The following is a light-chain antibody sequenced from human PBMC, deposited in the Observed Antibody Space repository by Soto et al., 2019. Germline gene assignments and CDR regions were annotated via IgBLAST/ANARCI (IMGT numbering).Light chain of an antibody. V-gene: IGKV3-11*01. CDR1: QSVSSY. Sequence: VVLTQAPATLSLSPGEIATLSCSASQSVSSYLAWYHQKPGQATRLLIYDASKRATGIPARFSGSGSGTDFTLSISSLEPEDFAIYYCQPRRHRPPLLTFAHGTRLAIK. J-gene: IGKJ5*01. CDR3: QPRRHRPPLLT. CDR2: DAS.